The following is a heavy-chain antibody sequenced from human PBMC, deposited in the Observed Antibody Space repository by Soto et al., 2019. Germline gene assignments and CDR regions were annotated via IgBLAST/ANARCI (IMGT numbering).Heavy chain of an antibody. V-gene: IGHV6-1*01. J-gene: IGHJ6*02. Sequence: SQTLSLTCAISGDSVSSNSAAWNWIRQSPSRGLEWLGRTYYRSKWYNDYAVSVKSRITINPDTSKNQLSLQLNSVTPEDTAVYYFARASRGELPLYYYYGMDVWGQGTTVTVSS. D-gene: IGHD1-26*01. CDR3: ARASRGELPLYYYYGMDV. CDR2: TYYRSKWYN. CDR1: GDSVSSNSAA.